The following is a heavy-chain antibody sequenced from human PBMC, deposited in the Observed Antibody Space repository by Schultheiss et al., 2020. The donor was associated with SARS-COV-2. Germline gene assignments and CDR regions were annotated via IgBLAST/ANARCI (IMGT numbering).Heavy chain of an antibody. V-gene: IGHV3-48*04. CDR3: ARVLVGLRGPETDDY. CDR1: GFTFSSYA. J-gene: IGHJ4*02. Sequence: GGSLRLSCAASGFTFSSYAMSWVRQAPGKGLEWVSYISTSGSTIYYADSVKGRFTISRDNAKNSLYLQMNSLRAEDTAVYYCARVLVGLRGPETDDYWGQGTLVTVSS. D-gene: IGHD4-17*01. CDR2: ISTSGSTI.